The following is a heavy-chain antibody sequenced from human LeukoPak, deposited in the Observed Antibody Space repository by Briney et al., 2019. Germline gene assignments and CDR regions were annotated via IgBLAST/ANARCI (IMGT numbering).Heavy chain of an antibody. CDR3: ARGKLLTYYFDY. V-gene: IGHV3-23*01. D-gene: IGHD2-21*01. CDR2: ISGSGVST. CDR1: GFTFTNFA. J-gene: IGHJ4*02. Sequence: GGSLRLSCAASGFTFTNFAMHWVRQAPGKGLEWVSAISGSGVSTYYADSVKGHFTISRDNSKNTVYLQMNSLRAEDTAVYYCARGKLLTYYFDYWGQGTLVTVSS.